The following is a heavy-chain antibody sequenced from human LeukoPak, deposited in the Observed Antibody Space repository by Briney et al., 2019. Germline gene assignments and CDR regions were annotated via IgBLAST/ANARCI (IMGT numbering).Heavy chain of an antibody. V-gene: IGHV3-38-3*01. D-gene: IGHD6-19*01. CDR2: ISGGST. Sequence: GGSLRLSCAASGFTVSSNEMSWVRQAPGKGLEWVSSISGGSTYYADSRKGRFTISRDNSKNTLHLQMNSLRAEDRAVYYCKKNLAVAGPYYYYGMDVWGQGTTVTVSS. J-gene: IGHJ6*02. CDR1: GFTVSSNE. CDR3: KKNLAVAGPYYYYGMDV.